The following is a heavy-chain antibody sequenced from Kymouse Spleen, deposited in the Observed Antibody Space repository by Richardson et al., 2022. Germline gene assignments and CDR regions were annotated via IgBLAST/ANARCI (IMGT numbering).Heavy chain of an antibody. J-gene: IGHJ4*02. V-gene: IGHV4-34*01. Sequence: QVQLQQWGAGLLKPSETLSLTCAVYGGSFSGYYWSWIRQPPGKGLEWIGEINHSGSTNYNPSLKSRVTISVDTSKNQFSLKLSSVTAADTAVYYCARPLRLGELPPFDYWGQGTLVTVSS. D-gene: IGHD3-16*02. CDR3: ARPLRLGELPPFDY. CDR1: GGSFSGYY. CDR2: INHSGST.